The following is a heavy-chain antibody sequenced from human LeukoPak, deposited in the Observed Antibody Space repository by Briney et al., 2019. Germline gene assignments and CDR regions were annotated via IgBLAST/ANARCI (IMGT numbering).Heavy chain of an antibody. J-gene: IGHJ4*02. CDR2: VSGSSGST. Sequence: GGSLRLSCTASGFTFSNYAMSWVRQAPGKGLDWVSAVSGSSGSTYYADSVKGRFTISRDNSKTKLYLQMNSLRAEDTAVYYCATVWFRRFDYWGQGILVTVSS. D-gene: IGHD3-16*01. CDR3: ATVWFRRFDY. V-gene: IGHV3-23*01. CDR1: GFTFSNYA.